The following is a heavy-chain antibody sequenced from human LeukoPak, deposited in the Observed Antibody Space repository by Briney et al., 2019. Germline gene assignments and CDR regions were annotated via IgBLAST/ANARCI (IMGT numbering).Heavy chain of an antibody. D-gene: IGHD3-22*01. V-gene: IGHV3-21*01. CDR2: ISSSSSYI. CDR1: GFTFSSYS. J-gene: IGHJ6*02. Sequence: PGGSLRLSCAASGFTFSSYSMNWVRQAPGKGLEWVSSISSSSSYIYYADSVKGRFTISRDNAKNSLYLQMNSLRAEDTAVYYCARDYDSSGYYSDYYYGMDVWGQGTTVTVSS. CDR3: ARDYDSSGYYSDYYYGMDV.